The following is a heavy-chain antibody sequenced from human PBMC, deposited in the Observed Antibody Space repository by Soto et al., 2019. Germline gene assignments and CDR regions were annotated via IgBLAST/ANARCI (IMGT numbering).Heavy chain of an antibody. D-gene: IGHD2-2*01. CDR1: GFTVSNTY. J-gene: IGHJ5*02. CDR3: ARALPVAKGGFDP. V-gene: IGHV3-53*02. CDR2: IYTAGGT. Sequence: EVQLVETGGGLIQPGGSLRLSCAASGFTVSNTYMTWVRQPPGKGLECGSVIYTAGGTNYADSVKGRFIISRDNSKNTLYLKMNSLRAEDTAVYYCARALPVAKGGFDPWGQGTLVTVSS.